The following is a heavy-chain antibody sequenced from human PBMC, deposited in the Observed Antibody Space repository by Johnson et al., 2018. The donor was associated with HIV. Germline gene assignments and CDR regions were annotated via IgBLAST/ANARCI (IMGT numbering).Heavy chain of an antibody. J-gene: IGHJ3*02. CDR2: ITSKTDGGTT. D-gene: IGHD2-15*01. Sequence: VQLVESGGGLVQPGGSLRLSCAASGFTFTNAWMSWVRQAPGKGLEWVGRITSKTDGGTTDYAAPVKGRFTISRDNSKNTLYLQMGSLRAEDMGVYYCARLRSPDAFDIWGQGTMVTVSS. CDR1: GFTFTNAW. CDR3: ARLRSPDAFDI. V-gene: IGHV3-15*01.